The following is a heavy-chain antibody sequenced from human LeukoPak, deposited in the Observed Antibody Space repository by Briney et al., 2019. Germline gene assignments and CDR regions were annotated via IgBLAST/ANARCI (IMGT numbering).Heavy chain of an antibody. V-gene: IGHV1-2*02. CDR3: ARDSPVWSGSYYYYYGMDV. D-gene: IGHD3-3*01. Sequence: ASVKVSCKASGYTFTGYYMHWVRLAPGQGLEWMGWINPNSGGTNYAQKFQGRVTMTRDTSISTANMELSRLRSDDTAVYYCARDSPVWSGSYYYYYGMDVWGQGTTVTVSS. CDR1: GYTFTGYY. J-gene: IGHJ6*02. CDR2: INPNSGGT.